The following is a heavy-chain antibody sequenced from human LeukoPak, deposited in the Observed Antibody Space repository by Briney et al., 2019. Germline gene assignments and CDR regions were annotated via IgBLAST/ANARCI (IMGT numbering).Heavy chain of an antibody. CDR2: INSDGSST. Sequence: GGSLRLSCAASGFTFSSYWMHWVRQAPGKGLVWVSRINSDGSSTSYADSVKGRFTISRDNAKNTLYLQMSSLRAEDTAVYYCARDMGLDGFDYWGQGTLVTVSS. D-gene: IGHD1-26*01. CDR1: GFTFSSYW. J-gene: IGHJ4*02. V-gene: IGHV3-74*01. CDR3: ARDMGLDGFDY.